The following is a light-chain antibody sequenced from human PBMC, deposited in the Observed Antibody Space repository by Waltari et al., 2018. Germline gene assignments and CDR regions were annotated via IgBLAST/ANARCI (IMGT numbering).Light chain of an antibody. V-gene: IGKV3-20*01. J-gene: IGKJ1*01. Sequence: EIVLTQSPGTLSLSPGARATLSCRASQTVSSSYLAWYQQKPGQAPRLLIYGASSRATGIPDRFSGSGSGTDFSLTISRLEPEDFAVYYCQQYGSSPETFGQGTKVGI. CDR2: GAS. CDR1: QTVSSSY. CDR3: QQYGSSPET.